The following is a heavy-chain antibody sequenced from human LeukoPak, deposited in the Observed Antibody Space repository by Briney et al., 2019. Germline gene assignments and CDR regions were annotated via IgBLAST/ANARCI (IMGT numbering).Heavy chain of an antibody. V-gene: IGHV3-30-3*01. CDR1: GFTFSSNA. CDR2: ISYDGSNK. CDR3: AKVDDSTDY. D-gene: IGHD3-22*01. J-gene: IGHJ4*02. Sequence: GGSLRLSCAASGFTFSSNAMHWVRQAPGKGLEWVAVISYDGSNKYYADSVKGRFTISRDNSKNTLYLQMNSLRAEDTAVYYCAKVDDSTDYWGQGTLVTVSS.